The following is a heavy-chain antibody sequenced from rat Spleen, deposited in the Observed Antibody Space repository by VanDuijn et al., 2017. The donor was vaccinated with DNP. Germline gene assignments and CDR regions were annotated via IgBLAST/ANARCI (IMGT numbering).Heavy chain of an antibody. CDR1: GYSITSSYR. CDR2: INSAGST. V-gene: IGHV3-3*01. Sequence: EVQLQESGPGLVKPSQSLSLTCSVTGYSITSSYRWNWIRKFPGNKLEWMGYINSAGSTNYNPSLKSRISITRDTSKNQFFLQVNSVTTEDTATYYCASSGENNNYYFDYWGQGVMVTVSS. CDR3: ASSGENNNYYFDY. J-gene: IGHJ2*01. D-gene: IGHD1-10*01.